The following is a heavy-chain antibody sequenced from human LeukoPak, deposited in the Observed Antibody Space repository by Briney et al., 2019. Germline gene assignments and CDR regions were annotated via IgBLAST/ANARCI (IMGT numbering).Heavy chain of an antibody. CDR3: ARARGHIAAAGLNWFDP. CDR2: IYYSGST. Sequence: SETPFPPPTFSGGSLSCFHRGWGPAPPREGLGWVGVIYYSGSTNYNPSLKSRVTISVDTSKNQFSLKLSSVTAADTAVYYCARARGHIAAAGLNWFDPWGQGTLVTVSS. D-gene: IGHD6-13*01. V-gene: IGHV4-59*01. CDR1: GGSLSCFH. J-gene: IGHJ5*02.